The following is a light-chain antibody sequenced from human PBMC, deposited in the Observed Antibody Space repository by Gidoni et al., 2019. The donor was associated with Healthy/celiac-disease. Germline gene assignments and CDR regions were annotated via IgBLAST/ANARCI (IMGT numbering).Light chain of an antibody. Sequence: QSALTQPASVSGALGQSSTISCTGTSSDVGGYNYVSWYQQPPGKAPKLMIYEVSNRPSGVSNRFSGSKSGNTASLTISGLQAGDGADYYCSSYTSSSTQVFGTGTKVTVL. CDR1: SSDVGGYNY. J-gene: IGLJ1*01. CDR3: SSYTSSSTQV. CDR2: EVS. V-gene: IGLV2-14*01.